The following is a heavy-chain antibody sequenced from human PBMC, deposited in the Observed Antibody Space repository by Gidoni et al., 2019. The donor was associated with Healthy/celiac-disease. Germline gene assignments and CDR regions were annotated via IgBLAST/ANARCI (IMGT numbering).Heavy chain of an antibody. CDR3: ARDGTLIAAAGTDYYYYYGMDV. J-gene: IGHJ6*02. CDR2: IKPDGSEK. Sequence: EVQLVESGGGLVQPGGYMRLSCAASGFTVTSVWMSWVRQAPGKGLDWVANIKPDGSEKYYVDSVKGRFTISRDNAKNSLYLQMNSLRAEDTAVYYCARDGTLIAAAGTDYYYYYGMDVWGQGTTVTVSS. V-gene: IGHV3-7*01. D-gene: IGHD6-13*01. CDR1: GFTVTSVW.